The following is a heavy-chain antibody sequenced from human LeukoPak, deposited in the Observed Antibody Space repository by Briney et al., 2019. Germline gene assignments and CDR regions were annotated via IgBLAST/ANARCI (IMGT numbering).Heavy chain of an antibody. Sequence: PSETLSLTCTVSGGSISSGGYYWSWIRQHPGKGLEWIGYIYYSGSTYYNPSLKSRVTISVDTSKNQFSLKLSSVTAADTAVYYCARGTWVDPFDYWGQGTLVTVSS. J-gene: IGHJ4*02. D-gene: IGHD3-16*01. CDR2: IYYSGST. CDR3: ARGTWVDPFDY. CDR1: GGSISSGGYY. V-gene: IGHV4-31*03.